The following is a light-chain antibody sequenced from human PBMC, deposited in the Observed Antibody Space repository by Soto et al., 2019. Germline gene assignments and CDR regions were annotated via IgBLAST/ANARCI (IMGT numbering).Light chain of an antibody. CDR3: QQYADSSWT. J-gene: IGKJ1*01. CDR2: RVS. V-gene: IGKV1-5*03. Sequence: DIQMTQSPSTLSASVGDRVTITCRASQTVNIWLAWFQQKPGKAPNLLIYRVSSVESGVPSRVSGSGSGTEYTLTISNLQPDDFATYYCQQYADSSWTFGQGTKVE. CDR1: QTVNIW.